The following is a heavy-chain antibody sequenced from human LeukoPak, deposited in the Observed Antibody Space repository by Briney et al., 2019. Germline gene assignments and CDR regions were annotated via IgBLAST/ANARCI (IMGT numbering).Heavy chain of an antibody. Sequence: SVKVSCKASGGTFSSYAISWVRQAPGQGLEWMGRIIPILGIANYAQKFQGRVTITADKSTSTAYMELSSLRPEDTAVYYCAAGMITFGGVIVIDPMKDAFDIWGQGTMVTVSS. V-gene: IGHV1-69*04. CDR3: AAGMITFGGVIVIDPMKDAFDI. D-gene: IGHD3-16*02. J-gene: IGHJ3*02. CDR1: GGTFSSYA. CDR2: IIPILGIA.